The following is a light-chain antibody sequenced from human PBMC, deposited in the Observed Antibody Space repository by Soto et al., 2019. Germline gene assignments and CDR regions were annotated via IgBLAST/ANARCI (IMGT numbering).Light chain of an antibody. CDR3: QQYNNWPET. CDR2: GAS. J-gene: IGKJ1*01. CDR1: QSVGGD. V-gene: IGKV3-15*01. Sequence: EILMTQSPATLSVSPGERATLSCRASQSVGGDLARYQQKPGQAPRLLISGASTSASGIPARFSGSGSGTEFTLTISSLQSEDFAFYYCQQYNNWPETFGKGTKV.